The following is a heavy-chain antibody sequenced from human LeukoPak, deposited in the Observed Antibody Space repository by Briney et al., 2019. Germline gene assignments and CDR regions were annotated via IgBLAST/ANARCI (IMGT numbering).Heavy chain of an antibody. D-gene: IGHD6-19*01. CDR1: GFTFSSYA. J-gene: IGHJ4*02. CDR3: AKEGGYSSGWYLDY. V-gene: IGHV3-23*01. Sequence: PGGSLRLSCTASGFTFSSYAMSWVRQAPGKGLEWVSAISGSGGSTYYADSVKGRFTISRDNSKNTLYLQMNSLRAEDTAVYYCAKEGGYSSGWYLDYWGQGTLVTVSS. CDR2: ISGSGGST.